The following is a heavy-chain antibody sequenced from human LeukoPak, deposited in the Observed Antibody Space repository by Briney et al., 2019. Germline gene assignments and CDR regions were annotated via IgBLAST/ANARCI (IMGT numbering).Heavy chain of an antibody. CDR1: GYTFHAWY. CDR2: INPNSGGT. J-gene: IGHJ4*02. Sequence: ASVKVSCKASGYTFHAWYIHWVRQAPGQGLEWMGWINPNSGGTKYAQKFQGRVTMTRDTSISTAYMELSRLRSDDTAVYYCARGLPTHYDILTGYFLPDDYWGQGTLVTVSS. D-gene: IGHD3-9*01. V-gene: IGHV1-2*02. CDR3: ARGLPTHYDILTGYFLPDDY.